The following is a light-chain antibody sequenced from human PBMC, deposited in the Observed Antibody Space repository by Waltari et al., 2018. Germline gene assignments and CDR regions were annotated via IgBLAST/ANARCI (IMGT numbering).Light chain of an antibody. CDR3: ASYTSTRTVV. CDR2: DVT. Sequence: QSALTQPASVSGSPGQSITIPCSCTSSDVGGYNYVSWYQQHPGNAPKLIIFDVTRWPSGVSNRFSGSKSGNTASLTIFGLQAEDEADYYCASYTSTRTVVFGGGTRVTVL. CDR1: SSDVGGYNY. J-gene: IGLJ2*01. V-gene: IGLV2-14*03.